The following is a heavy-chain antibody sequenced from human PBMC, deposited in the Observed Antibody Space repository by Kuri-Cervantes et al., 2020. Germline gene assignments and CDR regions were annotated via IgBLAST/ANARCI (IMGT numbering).Heavy chain of an antibody. CDR3: GRGWSGYGPFDY. CDR2: IKHSGST. D-gene: IGHD5-12*01. J-gene: IGHJ4*02. V-gene: IGHV4-34*01. CDR1: GGSFSGNY. Sequence: GSLRLSCAVYGGSFSGNYWTWIRHPPGKGLEWIGEIKHSGSTNYNPSLKSRVTISVDTSKNQFSLKLSSVTAADTAVYSCGRGWSGYGPFDYWGQGTLVTVSS.